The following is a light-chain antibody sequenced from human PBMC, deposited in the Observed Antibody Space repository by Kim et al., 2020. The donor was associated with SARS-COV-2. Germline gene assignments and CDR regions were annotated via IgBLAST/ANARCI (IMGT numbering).Light chain of an antibody. V-gene: IGKV1-12*01. CDR2: AAS. Sequence: ASCGDRVTITCRASQGIGTWLAWYQQKPGNAPKLLIYAASSLQGGVPSRFSGSGSGTDFTLTISSLQPEDFATYYCQQADSFPLTFGGGTKVDIK. CDR3: QQADSFPLT. J-gene: IGKJ4*01. CDR1: QGIGTW.